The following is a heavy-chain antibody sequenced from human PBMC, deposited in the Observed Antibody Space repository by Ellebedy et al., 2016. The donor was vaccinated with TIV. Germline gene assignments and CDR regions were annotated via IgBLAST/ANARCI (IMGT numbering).Heavy chain of an antibody. CDR3: ARMLAYGPSNRFDP. D-gene: IGHD3-10*01. CDR2: IDWDDDK. J-gene: IGHJ5*02. CDR1: HGSISDGSYY. V-gene: IGHV2-70*18. Sequence: TLSLTXTVSHGSISDGSYYWTWVRQPPGKALEWLAVIDWDDDKYYSTSLKTRLTISKDTSKNQVVLIMANMDPVDTATYFCARMLAYGPSNRFDPWGQGTLVTVSS.